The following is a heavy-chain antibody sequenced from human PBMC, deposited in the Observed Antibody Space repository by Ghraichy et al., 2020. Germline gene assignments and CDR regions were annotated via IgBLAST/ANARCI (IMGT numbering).Heavy chain of an antibody. CDR3: VKDLAGKGAGATPDQ. V-gene: IGHV3-9*01. J-gene: IGHJ4*02. CDR1: GFGFDTYA. D-gene: IGHD2-15*01. Sequence: GGSLRLSCAASGFGFDTYAMHWVRQAPGKGLEWVSGLRYNGERKDYADFVKGRFAISRDNAKNSLYLQMNSLTTEDTALYYCVKDLAGKGAGATPDQWGQGTLVIVSS. CDR2: LRYNGERK.